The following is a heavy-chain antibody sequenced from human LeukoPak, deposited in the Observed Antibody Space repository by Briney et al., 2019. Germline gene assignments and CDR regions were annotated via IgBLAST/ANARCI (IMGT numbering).Heavy chain of an antibody. CDR2: FDPEDGET. CDR3: ATGGCSSTSCYSGWFDP. CDR1: GYTLTELS. Sequence: GASVKVSCNVSGYTLTELSMHWVRQAPGKGLEWMGGFDPEDGETIYAQKFQGRVTMTEDTSTDTAYMELSSLRSEDTAVYYCATGGCSSTSCYSGWFDPWGQGTLVTVSS. V-gene: IGHV1-24*01. D-gene: IGHD2-2*01. J-gene: IGHJ5*02.